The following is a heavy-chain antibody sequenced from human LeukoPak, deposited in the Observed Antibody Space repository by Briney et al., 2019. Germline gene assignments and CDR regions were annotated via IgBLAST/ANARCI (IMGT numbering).Heavy chain of an antibody. CDR3: ARGLTMGHF. CDR1: GFTFSTYD. CDR2: ISTTGTTV. J-gene: IGHJ4*02. V-gene: IGHV3-48*03. Sequence: GASLRLSCAASGFTFSTYDMNWVRMAPGNGLEWVSNISTTGTTVYYADAVKGRFTISRDNAKISLYLQMNSLRAEDTVVYYCARGLTMGHFGGQGTLVTVSS. D-gene: IGHD4/OR15-4a*01.